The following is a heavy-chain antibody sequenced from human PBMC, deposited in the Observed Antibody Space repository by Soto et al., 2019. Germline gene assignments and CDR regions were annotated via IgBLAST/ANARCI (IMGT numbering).Heavy chain of an antibody. CDR3: TRENIENSDGLYDAFDI. Sequence: ASVKVSCKTSGYTFTDYYTHWVRQAPGQGLEWMGWMNPKSGGAYFARKFQGRVTLTRDTSIGTAYTEVNSLTSDDTAVYFCTRENIENSDGLYDAFDIWGQGTTVTVSS. D-gene: IGHD5-18*01. CDR2: MNPKSGGA. CDR1: GYTFTDYY. V-gene: IGHV1-2*02. J-gene: IGHJ3*02.